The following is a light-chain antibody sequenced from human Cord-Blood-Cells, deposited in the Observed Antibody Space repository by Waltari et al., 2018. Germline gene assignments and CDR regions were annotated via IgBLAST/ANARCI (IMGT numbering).Light chain of an antibody. J-gene: IGKJ1*01. CDR2: AAS. V-gene: IGKV1-39*01. CDR3: QQSYSTPWT. Sequence: DIQMTQSPSSLSASVGERVTITCRASQSISSYLNGYQQKPGKAPKLLIYAASSLQSGVPSRFSGSGSGTDFTLTISSLQPEDFATYYCQQSYSTPWTFGQGTKGEIK. CDR1: QSISSY.